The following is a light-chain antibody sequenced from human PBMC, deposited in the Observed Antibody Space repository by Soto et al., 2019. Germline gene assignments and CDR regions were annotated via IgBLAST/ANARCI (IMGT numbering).Light chain of an antibody. J-gene: IGKJ2*01. CDR1: QSVSSSY. CDR2: GAS. V-gene: IGKV3-20*01. Sequence: EIVLTQSPGTLSLSPGERATLSCRASQSVSSSYLAWYQQKPGQAPRLLIYGASSRATGIPDRFSGSGSGIDFTLTISRLESEDFAVYYCQQYGGSLPYTFGQGTKLEIK. CDR3: QQYGGSLPYT.